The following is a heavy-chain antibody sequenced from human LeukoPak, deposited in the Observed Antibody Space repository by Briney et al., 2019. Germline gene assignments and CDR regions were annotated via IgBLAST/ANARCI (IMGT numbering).Heavy chain of an antibody. Sequence: ASVKVSCKASGYTFTSYGISWVRQAPGQGLEWMGWISAYNGNTNYAQKLQGRVTMTTDTSTSTAYMELRSLRSDDTAVYYCARESGGGSTSCYDRCYYGMDVWGQGTTVTVSS. J-gene: IGHJ6*02. V-gene: IGHV1-18*01. CDR3: ARESGGGSTSCYDRCYYGMDV. D-gene: IGHD2-2*01. CDR2: ISAYNGNT. CDR1: GYTFTSYG.